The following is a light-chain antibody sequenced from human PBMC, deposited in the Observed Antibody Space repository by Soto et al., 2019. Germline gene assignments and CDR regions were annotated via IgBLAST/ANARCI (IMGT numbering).Light chain of an antibody. CDR2: EVL. V-gene: IGLV2-11*01. CDR3: CSYAGGYTYL. CDR1: GSDVGAYNY. Sequence: QSALTQPRSVSGSPGQSVTISCTGTGSDVGAYNYVSWYQQHPDRPPKLMIYEVLRWPSGVPDRFSGSKSGNTASLTISGLQAEDEADYFCCSYAGGYTYLFGTGTKATVL. J-gene: IGLJ1*01.